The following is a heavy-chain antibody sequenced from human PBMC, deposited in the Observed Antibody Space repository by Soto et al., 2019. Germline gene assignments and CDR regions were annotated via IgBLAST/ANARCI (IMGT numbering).Heavy chain of an antibody. D-gene: IGHD1-20*01. V-gene: IGHV1-3*01. J-gene: IGHJ4*02. Sequence: GPSVKVSCKASGYTFTSYAMHWVRQAPGQRLEWMGWINAGNGNTKYSQKFQGRVTITRDTSASTAYMELSSLRSEDTAVYYCARGITLPTPLDYWGQGTLVTVSS. CDR1: GYTFTSYA. CDR3: ARGITLPTPLDY. CDR2: INAGNGNT.